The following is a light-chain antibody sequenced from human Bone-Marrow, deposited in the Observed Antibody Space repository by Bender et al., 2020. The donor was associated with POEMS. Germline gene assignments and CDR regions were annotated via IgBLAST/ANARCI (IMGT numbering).Light chain of an antibody. Sequence: QSVLTQPPSASGTPGQRVTISCTGSNSNIGAGYAVHWYQHLPGTAPRLVVYSNYQRPSGVPARFSGSKSGTSASLAISDIQSEDEGDYYCSSWDDSLSGWVFGGGTKLTVL. J-gene: IGLJ3*02. V-gene: IGLV1-44*01. CDR3: SSWDDSLSGWV. CDR2: SNY. CDR1: NSNIGAGYA.